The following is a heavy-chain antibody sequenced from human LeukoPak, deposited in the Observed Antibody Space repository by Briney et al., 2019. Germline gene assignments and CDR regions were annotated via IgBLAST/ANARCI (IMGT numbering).Heavy chain of an antibody. V-gene: IGHV3-20*04. CDR2: IKWNGGST. D-gene: IGHD3-10*01. CDR3: ARGSGVGSFDY. CDR1: GFTFDDYG. Sequence: GGSLRLSCAASGFTFDDYGMSWVRQAPGKGLEWVSGIKWNGGSTGYADSVKGRFTISRDNAKNSLYLQMNSLRAEDTAVYYCARGSGVGSFDYWGQGTLVTVSS. J-gene: IGHJ4*02.